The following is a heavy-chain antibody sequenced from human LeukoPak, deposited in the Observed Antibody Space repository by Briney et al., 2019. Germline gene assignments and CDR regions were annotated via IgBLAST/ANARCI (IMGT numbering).Heavy chain of an antibody. J-gene: IGHJ6*03. CDR1: GYTFTSYG. CDR2: IIPIFGTA. V-gene: IGHV1-69*13. D-gene: IGHD6-6*01. CDR3: ARGARPSSSLYYYYYMDV. Sequence: SVKVSCKASGYTFTSYGISWVRQAPGQGLEWMGGIIPIFGTANYAQKFQGRVTITADESTSTAYMELSSLRSEDTAVYYCARGARPSSSLYYYYYMDVWGKGTTVTVSS.